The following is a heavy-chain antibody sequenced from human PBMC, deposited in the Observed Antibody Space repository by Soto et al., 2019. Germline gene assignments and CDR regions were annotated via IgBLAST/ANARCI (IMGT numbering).Heavy chain of an antibody. Sequence: QVQLQQWGAGLLKPSETLSRTCAVYGGSLSGYYWSWIRQPPGKGPEWIGEINHSGSTNYNPSLESRVIISVDTSKNQFSLKLNSVTAADTAVYYCARGRFDPWGQGTLVTVSS. J-gene: IGHJ5*02. V-gene: IGHV4-34*01. CDR2: INHSGST. CDR3: ARGRFDP. CDR1: GGSLSGYY.